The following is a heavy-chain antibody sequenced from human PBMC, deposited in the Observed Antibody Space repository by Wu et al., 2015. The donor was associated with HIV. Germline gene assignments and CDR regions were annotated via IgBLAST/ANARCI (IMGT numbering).Heavy chain of an antibody. J-gene: IGHJ4*02. CDR3: ARRGDEVEYSSFGWGXPFDLR. CDR2: IIPIFGTA. CDR1: GGTFSSYA. Sequence: QVQLVQSGAEVKKPGSSVKVSCKASGGTFSSYAISWVRQAPGQGLEWMGGIIPIFGTANYAQKFQGRVTITADESTSTAYMELSSLRSEDTAVYYCARRGDEVEYSSFGWGXPFDLRGGQGNPG. V-gene: IGHV1-69*12. D-gene: IGHD6-6*01.